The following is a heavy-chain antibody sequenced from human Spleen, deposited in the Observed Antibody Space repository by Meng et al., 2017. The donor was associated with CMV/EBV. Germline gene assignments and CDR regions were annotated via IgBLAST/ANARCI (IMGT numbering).Heavy chain of an antibody. J-gene: IGHJ4*02. CDR2: INPKSGGT. CDR3: ARALDYGDYLPYFGY. CDR1: GYTFTGYF. D-gene: IGHD4-17*01. V-gene: IGHV1-2*02. Sequence: ASVKVSCKASGYTFTGYFMHWVRQAPGQGREWMGWINPKSGGTNYAQKFQGRVTMTRDTSISTAYMELSRLRSDDTAVYYCARALDYGDYLPYFGYWGQGTLVTVSS.